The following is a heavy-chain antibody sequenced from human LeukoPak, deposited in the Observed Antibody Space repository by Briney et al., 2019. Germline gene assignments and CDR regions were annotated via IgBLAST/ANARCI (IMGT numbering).Heavy chain of an antibody. CDR3: ARALGGYSHGSPFFGY. J-gene: IGHJ4*02. CDR1: GGSISSSNW. V-gene: IGHV4-4*02. CDR2: IYHSGST. Sequence: SETLSLTCAVSGGSISSSNWWSWVRQPPGKGLEWIGEIYHSGSTNYNPSLKSRVTISADKSKNQFSLKLSSVTAADTAVYYCARALGGYSHGSPFFGYWGQGTLVTVSS. D-gene: IGHD5-18*01.